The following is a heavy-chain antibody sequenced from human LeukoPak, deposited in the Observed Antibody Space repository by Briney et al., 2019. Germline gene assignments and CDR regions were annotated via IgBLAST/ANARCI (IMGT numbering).Heavy chain of an antibody. J-gene: IGHJ4*02. Sequence: GGSLRLSCAASGFTFSDHPMTWVRQAPGKGLQWVSYIDGSGTTIYYAESVKGRFTISRDNAKNSLYLQMNSLRAKDTALYYCARDMTITGADDYWGQGTRVTVSS. CDR3: ARDMTITGADDY. D-gene: IGHD6-13*01. CDR2: IDGSGTTI. V-gene: IGHV3-48*03. CDR1: GFTFSDHP.